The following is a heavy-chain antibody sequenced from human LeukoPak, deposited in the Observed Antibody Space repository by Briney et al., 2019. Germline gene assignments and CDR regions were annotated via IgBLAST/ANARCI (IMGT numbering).Heavy chain of an antibody. CDR2: IYYRGST. CDR3: ARVGVRTYCVSGCYSDYFDS. CDR1: GDFFSGGTSD. D-gene: IGHD2-21*02. V-gene: IGHV4-39*07. J-gene: IGHJ4*02. Sequence: PSETLSLTCSVTGDFFSGGTSDWAWIRQPPGKGLEWIGNIYYRGSTHYSPSLESRVTISVDTSKNQFSLRLNSVTAADTAVYYCARVGVRTYCVSGCYSDYFDSWGQGTLVTVSS.